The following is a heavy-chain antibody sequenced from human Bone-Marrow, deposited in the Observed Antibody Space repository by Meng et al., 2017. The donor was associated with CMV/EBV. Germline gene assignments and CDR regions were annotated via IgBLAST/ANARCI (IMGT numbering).Heavy chain of an antibody. V-gene: IGHV5-51*01. Sequence: GESLKISCKGSGYSFTSYWIGWVRQMPGKGLEWMGIIYPGDSDTRYSPSFQGQVTISADKSISTAYLQWSSLKASDTAMYYCARLKNYYDSSGYLNDAFDIWGQGTMVTVSS. CDR3: ARLKNYYDSSGYLNDAFDI. J-gene: IGHJ3*02. CDR2: IYPGDSDT. CDR1: GYSFTSYW. D-gene: IGHD3-22*01.